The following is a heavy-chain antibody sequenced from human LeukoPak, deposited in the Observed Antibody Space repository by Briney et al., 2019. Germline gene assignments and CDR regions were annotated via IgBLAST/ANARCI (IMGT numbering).Heavy chain of an antibody. CDR1: GFTFSSYG. J-gene: IGHJ4*02. Sequence: PGGSLRLSCAASGFTFSSYGMSWVRQAPGKGLEWVGAISGSGGSTYYADSVKGRFTISRDNSKNTLCLQMNSLRAEDKAVYYCAKDLRGVIVYFDYWGQGTLVPVSS. V-gene: IGHV3-23*01. CDR3: AKDLRGVIVYFDY. D-gene: IGHD3-16*02. CDR2: ISGSGGST.